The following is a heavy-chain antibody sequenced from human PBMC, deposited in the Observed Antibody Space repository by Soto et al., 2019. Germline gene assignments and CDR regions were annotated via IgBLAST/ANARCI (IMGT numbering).Heavy chain of an antibody. Sequence: GGSLRLSCAASGSTFSSYAMSWVRQAPGKGLEWVSHIGTSGSNTNHADSVKGRFTICSDNAKSSRCLEINSLRAEDTALYYCASYFYGSHLDSSGQGTLVSVSS. CDR1: GSTFSSYA. CDR2: IGTSGSNT. J-gene: IGHJ4*02. V-gene: IGHV3-48*04. D-gene: IGHD3-10*01. CDR3: ASYFYGSHLDS.